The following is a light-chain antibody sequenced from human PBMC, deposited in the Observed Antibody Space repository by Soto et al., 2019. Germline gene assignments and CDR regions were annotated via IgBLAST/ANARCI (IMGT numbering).Light chain of an antibody. V-gene: IGKV3-20*01. J-gene: IGKJ2*01. CDR2: GAS. CDR3: QQYGGSPPYT. Sequence: VLTQSPGTLSLSPGERATISCRASQTISSSYLAWCQHKPGQAPRLLIYGASSRATDIPHRFSGSGSGTDFTLTISRLEPEDCGVYYCQQYGGSPPYTFGQGTRLEIK. CDR1: QTISSSY.